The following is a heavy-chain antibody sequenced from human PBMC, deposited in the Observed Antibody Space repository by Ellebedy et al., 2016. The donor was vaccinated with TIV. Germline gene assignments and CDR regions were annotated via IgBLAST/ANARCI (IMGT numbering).Heavy chain of an antibody. V-gene: IGHV3-21*04. CDR2: ISSTSTYI. D-gene: IGHD6-19*01. CDR3: ARDYSGHHGMDV. CDR1: GFTFSNHN. J-gene: IGHJ6*02. Sequence: GESLKISCAASGFTFSNHNMNWVRQAPGKGLEWVSSISSTSTYIYYADSVKGRFTISRDNAKNSLYLQMNSLRAEDTAVYYCARDYSGHHGMDVWGQGTTVTVSS.